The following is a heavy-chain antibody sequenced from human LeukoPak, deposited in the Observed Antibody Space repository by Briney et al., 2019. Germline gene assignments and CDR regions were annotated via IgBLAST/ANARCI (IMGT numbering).Heavy chain of an antibody. CDR3: ARGGGKMVRGPIHRADAFDI. CDR2: ISYDGSNK. D-gene: IGHD3-10*01. V-gene: IGHV3-30-3*01. CDR1: GFTFSSYA. J-gene: IGHJ3*02. Sequence: QTGRSLRLSCAASGFTFSSYAMHWIRQAPGKGLERVAVISYDGSNKYYADSVKGRFTISRDNSKNTLYLQMNSLRAEDTAVYYCARGGGKMVRGPIHRADAFDIWGQGTMVTVSS.